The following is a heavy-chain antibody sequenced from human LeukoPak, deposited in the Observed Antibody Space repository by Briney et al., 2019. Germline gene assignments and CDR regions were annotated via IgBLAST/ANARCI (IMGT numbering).Heavy chain of an antibody. V-gene: IGHV4-38-2*02. J-gene: IGHJ6*03. CDR1: GYSISSGYY. CDR3: ARVGEGYCSGGSCYPPPYYYYYYMDV. CDR2: IYHSGST. Sequence: SETLSLTCTVSGYSISSGYYWGWIRQPPGKGLEWIGSIYHSGSTYYNPSLKSRVTISVDTSKNQFSLKLSSVTAADTAVYYCARVGEGYCSGGSCYPPPYYYYYYMDVWGKGTTVTVSS. D-gene: IGHD2-15*01.